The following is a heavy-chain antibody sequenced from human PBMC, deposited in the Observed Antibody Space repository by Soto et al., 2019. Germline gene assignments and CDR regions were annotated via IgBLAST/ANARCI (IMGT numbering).Heavy chain of an antibody. CDR3: ARLYYYDSSGYAPAAFDI. CDR1: GGSISSYY. J-gene: IGHJ3*02. CDR2: IYYSGST. Sequence: ASETLSLTCTVSGGSISSYYWSWIRQPPGKGLEWIGYIYYSGSTNYNPSLKSRVTISVDTSKNQFSLKLSSVTAADTAVYYCARLYYYDSSGYAPAAFDIWGQGTMVTVSS. D-gene: IGHD3-22*01. V-gene: IGHV4-59*01.